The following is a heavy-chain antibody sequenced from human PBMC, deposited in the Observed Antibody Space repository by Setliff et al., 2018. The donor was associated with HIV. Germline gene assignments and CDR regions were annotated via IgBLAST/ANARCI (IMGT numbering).Heavy chain of an antibody. CDR3: ARKGRGWVPRWYYMDV. CDR2: ISHSGST. CDR1: GGSFSGYY. V-gene: IGHV4-34*01. J-gene: IGHJ6*03. D-gene: IGHD6-19*01. Sequence: PSETLSLTCAVYGGSFSGYYWSWIRQPPWKGLEWIGEISHSGSTNYNPSLKSRVTISVDTAKNQFSLKLRSVTAADTAVYYCARKGRGWVPRWYYMDVWGKGTTVTVSS.